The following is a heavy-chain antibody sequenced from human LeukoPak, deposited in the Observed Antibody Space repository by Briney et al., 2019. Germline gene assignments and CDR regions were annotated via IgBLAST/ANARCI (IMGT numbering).Heavy chain of an antibody. V-gene: IGHV4-59*08. J-gene: IGHJ4*02. Sequence: SETLSLTCTVSGGSISSYYWSWIRQPPGKGLEWIGYIYYSGSTYYNPSLRSRLTISVDTSKNQFSLRLRSVTAADTAVYYCATYSNYDRCLDYWGQGTLVTVSS. CDR3: ATYSNYDRCLDY. CDR2: IYYSGST. CDR1: GGSISSYY. D-gene: IGHD4-11*01.